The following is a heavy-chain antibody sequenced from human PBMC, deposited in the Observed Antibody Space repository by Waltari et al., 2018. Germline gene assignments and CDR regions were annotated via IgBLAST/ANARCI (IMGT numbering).Heavy chain of an antibody. Sequence: QVQLVESGGGVGQPGGVLRLCCAAPYFTFSSYPMHWVRQAPGKGLEWVAVISYNARNIYYVDSVKGRFTISRDNSKKTLFLQMNSLRAEDTAIYYCARDYCDRTNCHGMDVWGQGTAVTVSS. CDR1: YFTFSSYP. CDR2: ISYNARNI. J-gene: IGHJ6*02. V-gene: IGHV3-30*04. D-gene: IGHD3-22*01. CDR3: ARDYCDRTNCHGMDV.